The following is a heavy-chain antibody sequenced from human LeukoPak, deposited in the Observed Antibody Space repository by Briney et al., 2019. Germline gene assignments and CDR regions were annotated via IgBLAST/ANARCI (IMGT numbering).Heavy chain of an antibody. CDR2: ISTSGGST. D-gene: IGHD4-17*01. Sequence: GGSLRLSCAASGFTFSSYAMSWVRQAPGKGLEWVSAISTSGGSTYYADSVKGRFTMSRDNSKNALHLQMNSLRAEDTAVYYCAKDGWVTTTTREDYWGQGTLVTVSS. CDR3: AKDGWVTTTTREDY. J-gene: IGHJ4*02. V-gene: IGHV3-23*01. CDR1: GFTFSSYA.